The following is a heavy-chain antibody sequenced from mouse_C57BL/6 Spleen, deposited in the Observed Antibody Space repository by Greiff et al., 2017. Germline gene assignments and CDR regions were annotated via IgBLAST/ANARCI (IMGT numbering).Heavy chain of an antibody. Sequence: VQLQQSGAELVQPGASVKLSCKASGYTFTSYWMHWVKQRPGQGLEWIGMIHPNSGSTNYNEKFKSKATLTVDKSSSTAYMQLSSLTSEDSAVYYCARWGYGSSYWFAYWGQGTLVTVSA. V-gene: IGHV1-64*01. J-gene: IGHJ3*01. D-gene: IGHD1-1*01. CDR2: IHPNSGST. CDR1: GYTFTSYW. CDR3: ARWGYGSSYWFAY.